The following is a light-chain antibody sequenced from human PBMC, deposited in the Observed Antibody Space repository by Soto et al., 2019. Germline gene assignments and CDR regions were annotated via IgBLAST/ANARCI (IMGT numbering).Light chain of an antibody. CDR1: QSVGNNF. Sequence: ELVLTQSPDTLSLSPGERATLSCRASQSVGNNFLAWYQQKPGQAPTLLIYDASSRASGLPDRFSGSGSETDFTLTVSRLEPEDFAVYFSNQYGTSPQTFGQGTKVDIX. CDR2: DAS. V-gene: IGKV3-20*01. J-gene: IGKJ1*01. CDR3: NQYGTSPQT.